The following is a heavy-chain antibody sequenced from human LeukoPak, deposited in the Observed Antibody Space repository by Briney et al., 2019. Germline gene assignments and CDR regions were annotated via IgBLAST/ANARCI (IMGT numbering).Heavy chain of an antibody. D-gene: IGHD2-2*01. J-gene: IGHJ5*02. Sequence: ASVKVSCKASGYTFTNYYMHWVRQAPGQGLEWMGIINPSGGSTSYAQKFQGRVTMTRDTSTSTVYMELSSLRSEDTAVYCCARDHSGYCSSTSCGFDPWGQGTLVTVSS. CDR1: GYTFTNYY. CDR2: INPSGGST. V-gene: IGHV1-46*01. CDR3: ARDHSGYCSSTSCGFDP.